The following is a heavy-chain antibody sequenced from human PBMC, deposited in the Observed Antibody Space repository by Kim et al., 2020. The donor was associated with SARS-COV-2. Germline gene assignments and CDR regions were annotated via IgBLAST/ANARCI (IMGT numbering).Heavy chain of an antibody. J-gene: IGHJ6*03. CDR3: ARGPKLLWFGELLGPPRKKHYYMDV. CDR2: INHSGST. CDR1: GGSFSGYY. Sequence: SETLSLTCAVYGGSFSGYYWSWIRQPPGKGLEWIGEINHSGSTNYNPSLKSRVTISVDTSKNQFSLKLSSVTAADTAVYYCARGPKLLWFGELLGPPRKKHYYMDVWGKGTTVTVSS. V-gene: IGHV4-34*01. D-gene: IGHD3-10*01.